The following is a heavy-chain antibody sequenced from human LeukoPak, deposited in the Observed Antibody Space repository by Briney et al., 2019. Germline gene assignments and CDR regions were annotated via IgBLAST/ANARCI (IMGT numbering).Heavy chain of an antibody. CDR2: IIPIFGTA. D-gene: IGHD3-3*01. V-gene: IGHV1-69*13. CDR3: ARYKSGMTPDFWSGYGMDV. Sequence: SVKVSCKASGGTFSSYAISWVRQAPGQGLEWMGGIIPIFGTANYAQKFQGRVTITADESPSTAYMELSSLRSEDTAVYYCARYKSGMTPDFWSGYGMDVWGQGTTVTVSS. CDR1: GGTFSSYA. J-gene: IGHJ6*02.